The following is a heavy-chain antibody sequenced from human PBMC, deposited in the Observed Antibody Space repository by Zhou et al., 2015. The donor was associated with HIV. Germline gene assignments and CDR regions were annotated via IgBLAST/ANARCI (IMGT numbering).Heavy chain of an antibody. D-gene: IGHD5-12*01. CDR1: GYTFTSYG. CDR3: ARDQTRGYSGYDLRSTDY. CDR2: ISAYNGNT. J-gene: IGHJ4*02. Sequence: QVQLVQSGAEVKKPGASVKVSCKASGYTFTSYGISWVRQAPGQGLEWMGWISAYNGNTNYAQKLQGRVTMTTDTSTSTAYMELRSLRSDDTAVYYCARDQTRGYSGYDLRSTDYWGQGTLVTVSS. V-gene: IGHV1-18*01.